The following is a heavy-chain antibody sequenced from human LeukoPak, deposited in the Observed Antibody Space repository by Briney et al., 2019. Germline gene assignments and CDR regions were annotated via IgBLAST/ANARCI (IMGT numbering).Heavy chain of an antibody. CDR3: VRNRGDPSYFDY. D-gene: IGHD4-17*01. CDR1: GFTFNGYS. CDR2: ISTSSSYI. V-gene: IGHV3-21*01. J-gene: IGHJ4*02. Sequence: PGGSLRLSCTASGFTFNGYSMNWVRQAPGKGLEWVSSISTSSSYIYYADSVKGRFTISRSNPKNSLYLQMNSLRAEDTAVYYCVRNRGDPSYFDYWGQGTLVTVSS.